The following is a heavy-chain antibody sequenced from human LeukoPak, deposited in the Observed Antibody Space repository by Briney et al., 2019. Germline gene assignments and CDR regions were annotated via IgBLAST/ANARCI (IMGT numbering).Heavy chain of an antibody. CDR3: ARLAWGRLDY. CDR1: GYSISNGYY. J-gene: IGHJ4*02. V-gene: IGHV4-38-2*02. CDR2: IYQSGST. D-gene: IGHD7-27*01. Sequence: SETLSLTCSVSGYSISNGYYWGWIRQPPGKGLEWIGSIYQSGSTYYNPSLKSRVTISVDTSKNQFSLKLSSVTAADAAVYYCARLAWGRLDYWGQGTLVTVSS.